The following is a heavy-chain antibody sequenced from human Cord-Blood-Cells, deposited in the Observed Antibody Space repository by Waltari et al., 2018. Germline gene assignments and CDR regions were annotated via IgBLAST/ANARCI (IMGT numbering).Heavy chain of an antibody. D-gene: IGHD3-3*01. CDR1: FSSYS. CDR3: ARLGNYDFWSGYYPHYYYGMDV. J-gene: IGHJ6*02. V-gene: IGHV3-48*02. Sequence: FSSYSMNWVRQAPGKGLEWVSYISSSSSTIYYADSVKGRFTISRDNAKNSLYLQMNSLRDEDTAVYYCARLGNYDFWSGYYPHYYYGMDVWGQGTTVTVSS. CDR2: ISSSSSTI.